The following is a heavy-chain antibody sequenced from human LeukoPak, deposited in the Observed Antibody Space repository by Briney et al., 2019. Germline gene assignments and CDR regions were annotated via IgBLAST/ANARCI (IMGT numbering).Heavy chain of an antibody. D-gene: IGHD3-9*01. CDR1: GFTFSSYG. Sequence: GGSLRLSCAASGFTFSSYGMHWVRQAPGKGLEWVANIKQDGSEKYYVDSVKGRFTISRDNAKNSLYLQMNSLRAEDTAVYYCARDREVRYDILTGYYISYYYMDVWGKGTTVTVSS. V-gene: IGHV3-7*01. CDR3: ARDREVRYDILTGYYISYYYMDV. CDR2: IKQDGSEK. J-gene: IGHJ6*03.